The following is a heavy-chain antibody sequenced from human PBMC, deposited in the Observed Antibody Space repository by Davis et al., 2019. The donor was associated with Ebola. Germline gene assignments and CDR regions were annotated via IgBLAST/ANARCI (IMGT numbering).Heavy chain of an antibody. CDR3: AKTRSNWWNDALEI. J-gene: IGHJ3*02. CDR1: GFTFSTYA. Sequence: GESLKISCAASGFTFSTYAMSWVRQAPGKGLEWVSAISGSAITTYYADSGKGRFTISRDNSKNTLDLQMNSLRPEDTAVYYCAKTRSNWWNDALEIWGRGTMVIVSS. D-gene: IGHD2-8*02. CDR2: ISGSAITT. V-gene: IGHV3-23*01.